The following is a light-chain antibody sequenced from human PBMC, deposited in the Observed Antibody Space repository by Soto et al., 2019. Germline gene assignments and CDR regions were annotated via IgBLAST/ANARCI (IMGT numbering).Light chain of an antibody. V-gene: IGKV1-39*01. CDR2: ASS. J-gene: IGKJ1*01. Sequence: DIQMTQSPTSLSASVGDRITLTCRASQNISIYLNWYQQIPGKASKLLIYASSNLHTGVPSRFSGSASGTDFTLTISSLQPEDSATYYCQQTYSNPRTFGQGTKVDIK. CDR3: QQTYSNPRT. CDR1: QNISIY.